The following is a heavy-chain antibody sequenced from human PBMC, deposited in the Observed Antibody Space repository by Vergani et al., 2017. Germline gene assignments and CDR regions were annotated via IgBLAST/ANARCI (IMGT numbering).Heavy chain of an antibody. Sequence: QVRLQESGPGLVKPSETLSLPFRVSGGPMSGYYWSWIRQPPGKELEWIGYMYHSGSTNYNPSLETRVTISGDTSKNQFSLKLNSVTAADTAVYYCGRVADFYGLGSRLLDLWGQGILVTVSS. V-gene: IGHV4-59*01. CDR1: GGPMSGYY. J-gene: IGHJ5*02. CDR3: GRVADFYGLGSRLLDL. CDR2: MYHSGST. D-gene: IGHD3-10*01.